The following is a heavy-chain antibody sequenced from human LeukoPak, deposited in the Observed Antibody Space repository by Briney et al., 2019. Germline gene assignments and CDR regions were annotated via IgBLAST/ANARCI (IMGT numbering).Heavy chain of an antibody. CDR2: IYYSGST. J-gene: IGHJ6*03. CDR1: GGSISSYY. Sequence: SETLSLTCTVSGGSISSYYWSWIWQPPGKGLEWIGYIYYSGSTNYNPSLKSRVTISVDTSKNQFSLKLSSVTAADTAVYYCARSGAIFGVVIHYYYYYMDVWGKGTTVTVPS. CDR3: ARSGAIFGVVIHYYYYYMDV. V-gene: IGHV4-59*01. D-gene: IGHD3-3*01.